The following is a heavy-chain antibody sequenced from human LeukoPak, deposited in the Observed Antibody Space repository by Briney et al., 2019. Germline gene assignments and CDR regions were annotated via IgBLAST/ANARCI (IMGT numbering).Heavy chain of an antibody. V-gene: IGHV3-23*01. CDR2: ISGSGGST. CDR3: AKDQYCSGGSCYSDY. Sequence: PGGSLRLSCAASGFTFSSYAMSWVRQAPGKGLEWVSAISGSGGSTYYADSVKGRFTISRDNSKNTLYLQMNSLRAEDTAVYYCAKDQYCSGGSCYSDYWGQGTLVTVSS. D-gene: IGHD2-15*01. CDR1: GFTFSSYA. J-gene: IGHJ4*02.